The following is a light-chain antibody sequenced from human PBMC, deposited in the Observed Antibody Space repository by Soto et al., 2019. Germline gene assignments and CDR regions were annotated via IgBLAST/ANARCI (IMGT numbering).Light chain of an antibody. CDR3: STNKGNNPV. CDR2: EVS. CDR1: SSDVGGYHY. Sequence: QSALTQPPSASGSPGQSVTISCTGASSDVGGYHYVSWYQQHPGQAPKLIIYEVSKRPSGVPDRFSGSKSGNTASLTVSGLQAEADAHYYCSTNKGNNPVFGGGTKLTVL. J-gene: IGLJ2*01. V-gene: IGLV2-8*01.